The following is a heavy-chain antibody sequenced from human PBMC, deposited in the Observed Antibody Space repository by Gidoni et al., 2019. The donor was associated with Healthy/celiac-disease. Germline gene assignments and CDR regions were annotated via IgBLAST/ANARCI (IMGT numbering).Heavy chain of an antibody. V-gene: IGHV3-30*18. J-gene: IGHJ4*02. CDR2: ISDDGSNK. D-gene: IGHD1-26*01. CDR1: GFPFSSYG. CDR3: AKDQGNKWELYNFDY. Sequence: QVQLVESGGGVVQPGRSLRLSSAASGFPFSSYGMHWVRQAPGKGLEWVAVISDDGSNKYYADSVKGRFTISRDNSKNTLYLQMNSLRAEDTAVYYCAKDQGNKWELYNFDYWGQGTLVTVSS.